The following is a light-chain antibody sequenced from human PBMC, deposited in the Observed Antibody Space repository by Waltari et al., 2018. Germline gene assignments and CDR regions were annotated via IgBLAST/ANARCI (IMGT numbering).Light chain of an antibody. CDR1: QAISNH. Sequence: DIQMTQSPSSLSASVGDRVTITCQASQAISNHLNWYQHKPAKAPELLIFDATNLETGVPSRFRVSGSVTDVTLTIRPLQPEDFATYYCQQYDNLASLGGGTKVEIK. J-gene: IGKJ4*01. CDR3: QQYDNLAS. CDR2: DAT. V-gene: IGKV1-33*01.